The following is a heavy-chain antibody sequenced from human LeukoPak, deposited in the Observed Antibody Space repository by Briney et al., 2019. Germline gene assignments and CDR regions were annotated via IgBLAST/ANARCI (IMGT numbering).Heavy chain of an antibody. Sequence: PSETLSLTCTVSGGSISSYYWSWIRQPPGKGLEWIGYIYYSGSTNYNPSLKSRVTISVDTSKNQFSLKLSSVTAADTAVYYCATSTGETAAAFDYWGQGTLVTVSS. V-gene: IGHV4-59*01. CDR2: IYYSGST. CDR3: ATSTGETAAAFDY. J-gene: IGHJ4*02. CDR1: GGSISSYY. D-gene: IGHD6-13*01.